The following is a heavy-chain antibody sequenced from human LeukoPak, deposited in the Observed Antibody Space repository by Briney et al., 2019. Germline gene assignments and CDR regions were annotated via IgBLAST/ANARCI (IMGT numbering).Heavy chain of an antibody. CDR3: ARVLGDYDILSGYSTNWFDP. J-gene: IGHJ5*02. CDR1: GYSFTSYR. V-gene: IGHV5-10-1*01. CDR2: IDPSDSYT. D-gene: IGHD3-9*01. Sequence: GESLKISCKGTGYSFTSYRISWLRQRPGKGLEWMGRIDPSDSYTNYSPSFQGHVTISADKSISTAYLQWSSLKASDTAMYYCARVLGDYDILSGYSTNWFDPWGQGTLVTVSS.